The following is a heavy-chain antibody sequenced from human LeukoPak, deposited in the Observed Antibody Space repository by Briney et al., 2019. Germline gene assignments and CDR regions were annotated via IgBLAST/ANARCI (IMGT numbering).Heavy chain of an antibody. CDR3: ARTSGRSWFYYYIDV. CDR2: IYISGST. J-gene: IGHJ6*03. Sequence: SETLSLTCRVSGGFLSNYNWNWIRQSAGKGLEWIGRIYISGSTDYNPSLKSRVTMPVDASKNEFSLRLNSVTAADSAVYYCARTSGRSWFYYYIDVWGKGTTVTVSS. D-gene: IGHD2-15*01. CDR1: GGFLSNYN. V-gene: IGHV4-4*07.